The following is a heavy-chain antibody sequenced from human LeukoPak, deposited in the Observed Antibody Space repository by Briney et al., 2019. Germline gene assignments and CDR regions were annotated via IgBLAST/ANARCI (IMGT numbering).Heavy chain of an antibody. CDR1: GGSISGYY. V-gene: IGHV4-59*01. CDR2: IYYTGST. D-gene: IGHD1-26*01. Sequence: SETLSLTCTVSGGSISGYYWSWIRQPPGKGLEWIGYIYYTGSTSYNPSLKSRVTMSLDASKNQFSLELNSVTPADTAVYYCARGGNYWPQWWFDPWGRGTLVSVSS. J-gene: IGHJ5*02. CDR3: ARGGNYWPQWWFDP.